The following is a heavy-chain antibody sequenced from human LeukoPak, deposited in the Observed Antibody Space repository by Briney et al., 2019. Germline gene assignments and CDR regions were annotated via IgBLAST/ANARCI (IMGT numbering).Heavy chain of an antibody. V-gene: IGHV1-8*01. J-gene: IGHJ4*02. Sequence: GASVKVSCKASGYTFTSYDINWVRQATGQGLEWMGWMNPNSGNTGYAQKFQGRVTMSRNTSISTAYMELSSLRSEDTAVYYCARVPSRRTAMVSWGQGTLVTVSS. CDR3: ARVPSRRTAMVS. D-gene: IGHD5-18*01. CDR1: GYTFTSYD. CDR2: MNPNSGNT.